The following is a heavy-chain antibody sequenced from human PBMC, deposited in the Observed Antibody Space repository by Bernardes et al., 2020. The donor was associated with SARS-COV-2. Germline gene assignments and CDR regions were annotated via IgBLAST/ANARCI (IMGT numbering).Heavy chain of an antibody. CDR3: ARDVGGADWRFGFDV. CDR1: GFTFRNSL. CDR2: ISGGGMYI. D-gene: IGHD2-21*02. Sequence: VGSLCRSCAASGFTFRNSLISWFRQAPGQGLEWVSSISGGGMYIYYGDAVRGRFTTSRDNTRTSVFLQMESLRAEDTAVYYCARDVGGADWRFGFDVWGPGTMVHVS. V-gene: IGHV3-21*01. J-gene: IGHJ3*01.